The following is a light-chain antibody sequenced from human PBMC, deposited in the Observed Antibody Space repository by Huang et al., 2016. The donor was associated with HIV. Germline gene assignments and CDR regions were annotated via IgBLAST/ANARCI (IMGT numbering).Light chain of an antibody. CDR3: LQHHAYPRT. J-gene: IGKJ1*01. Sequence: DIQMTQSPSAMSASVGDKVTITCRASQAISNYLVWFQQKPGRAPNLLIYAASSLQSGVPSRFSGSGYGTKFTLTISSLQPEDFATYYCLQHHAYPRTFGPGTKVEVK. CDR2: AAS. CDR1: QAISNY. V-gene: IGKV1-17*03.